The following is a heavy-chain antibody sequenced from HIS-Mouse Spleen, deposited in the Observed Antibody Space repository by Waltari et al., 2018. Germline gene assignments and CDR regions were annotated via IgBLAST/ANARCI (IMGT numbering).Heavy chain of an antibody. CDR3: ARGPLAWYFDY. J-gene: IGHJ4*02. V-gene: IGHV4-34*01. CDR1: GGSFSGYY. CDR2: INHSGST. Sequence: QVQLQQWGAGLLKPSETLSLTCAVYGGSFSGYYWSWIRQPPGKGLEWMGEINHSGSTNYNPSLKSRVTISVDTSKNQFSLKLSSVTAADTAVYYCARGPLAWYFDYWGQGTLVTVSS.